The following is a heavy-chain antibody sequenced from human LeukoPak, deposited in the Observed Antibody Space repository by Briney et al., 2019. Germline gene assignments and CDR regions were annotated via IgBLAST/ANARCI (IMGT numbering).Heavy chain of an antibody. V-gene: IGHV6-1*01. J-gene: IGHJ4*02. Sequence: SQTLSLTCAVSGGSVSSSSTGWNWIRQSPSRGLEWLGRTYYRSKWYYDYAVSVKSRITVNPDTSENQFSLHLNSVTPEDAAVYFCARGVNYLDYWGPGTLVTVSS. CDR3: ARGVNYLDY. CDR2: TYYRSKWYY. CDR1: GGSVSSSSTG. D-gene: IGHD4-23*01.